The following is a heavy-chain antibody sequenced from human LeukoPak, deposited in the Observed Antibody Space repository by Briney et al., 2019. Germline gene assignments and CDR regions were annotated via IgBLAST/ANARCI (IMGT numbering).Heavy chain of an antibody. D-gene: IGHD2-15*01. CDR2: IYTSGST. J-gene: IGHJ5*02. CDR1: GGSISTYY. CDR3: ARDSSSGAWFDP. Sequence: SETLSLTCTVSGGSISTYYWSWIRQPAGKGLEWIGRIYTSGSTNYNPSLKSRVTMSVDTSKNQFSLNLSSVTAADTAVYYCARDSSSGAWFDPWGQGTLVTVSS. V-gene: IGHV4-4*07.